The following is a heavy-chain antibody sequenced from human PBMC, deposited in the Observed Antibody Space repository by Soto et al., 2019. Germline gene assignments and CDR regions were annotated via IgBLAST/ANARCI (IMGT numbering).Heavy chain of an antibody. V-gene: IGHV1-18*01. CDR3: AIEYDFWSGYPTPDAFDI. CDR1: GYTFTSYG. CDR2: ISAYNGNT. D-gene: IGHD3-3*01. J-gene: IGHJ3*02. Sequence: ASVKVSCKASGYTFTSYGISWVRQAPGQGLEWMGWISAYNGNTNYAQKLQGRVTMTTDTSTSTAYMELRSLRSDDTAVYYCAIEYDFWSGYPTPDAFDIWGQGTMVTVPS.